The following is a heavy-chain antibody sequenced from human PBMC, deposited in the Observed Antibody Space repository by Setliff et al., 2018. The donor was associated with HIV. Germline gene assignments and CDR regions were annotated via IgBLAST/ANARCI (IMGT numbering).Heavy chain of an antibody. Sequence: ASVKVSCKASGYTFISYAIHWVRQAPGQSLEWMGWITGGSGNTKYSEKFQGRVTITRNTSISTAYMELSSLRSDDTAVYYCARGLPDCSGGNCYPYRFDYWGQGTLVTVSS. V-gene: IGHV1-3*01. D-gene: IGHD2-15*01. CDR1: GYTFISYA. CDR3: ARGLPDCSGGNCYPYRFDY. CDR2: ITGGSGNT. J-gene: IGHJ4*02.